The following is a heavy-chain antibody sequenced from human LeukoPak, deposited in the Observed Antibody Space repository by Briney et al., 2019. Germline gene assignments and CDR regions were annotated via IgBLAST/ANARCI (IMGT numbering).Heavy chain of an antibody. D-gene: IGHD2-2*01. CDR2: VSVIGGST. CDR1: GFTFSSYA. Sequence: GGSLRLSYAASGFTFSSYAMSWVRQAPGKGLECVSAVSVIGGSTYYADSVKGRFTISRNNSKNTLYLRRNSLRPEDTTVYYCAKSEYCSSTSCYRSYYTGMDVWGQGTTVTVSS. CDR3: AKSEYCSSTSCYRSYYTGMDV. V-gene: IGHV3-23*01. J-gene: IGHJ6*02.